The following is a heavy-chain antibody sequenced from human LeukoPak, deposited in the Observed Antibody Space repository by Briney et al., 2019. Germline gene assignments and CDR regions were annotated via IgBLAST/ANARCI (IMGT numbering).Heavy chain of an antibody. CDR1: GFTFSSFS. CDR2: ISHDGSHK. V-gene: IGHV3-30*04. J-gene: IGHJ4*02. D-gene: IGHD4-23*01. Sequence: PGGSLRLSCVASGFTFSSFSMHWVRQAPGNGLEWVAVISHDGSHKSYADSVRGRSTISRDNSKNTLSLQMNTLRPEDTALFYCARDPNRLADYGGDYFDHWGQGTLVTVSS. CDR3: ARDPNRLADYGGDYFDH.